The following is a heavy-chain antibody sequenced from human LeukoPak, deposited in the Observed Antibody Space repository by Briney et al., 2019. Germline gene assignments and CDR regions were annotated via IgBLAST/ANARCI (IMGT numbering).Heavy chain of an antibody. CDR3: AELGITMIGGV. Sequence: PGGSLRLSCVASGFTFSSYEMNWVRQAPGKGPEWVSYISSSGSTIYYADSVKGRFTISRDNAKNSLYLQMNSLRAEDTAVYYCAELGITMIGGVWGKGTTVTISS. J-gene: IGHJ6*04. CDR2: ISSSGSTI. V-gene: IGHV3-48*03. CDR1: GFTFSSYE. D-gene: IGHD3-10*02.